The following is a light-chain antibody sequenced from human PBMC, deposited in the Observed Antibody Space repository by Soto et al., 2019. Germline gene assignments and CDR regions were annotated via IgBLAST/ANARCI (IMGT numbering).Light chain of an antibody. CDR3: LQYGSSPIT. CDR2: GAS. CDR1: QSVTNY. J-gene: IGKJ5*01. V-gene: IGKV3-11*01. Sequence: EIVLTQSPAILSLYPGERATLSCRASQSVTNYLDWYQQTPGQAPRLLIYGASNRATGVPARFSGSGSGTDFTLTISSLEPEDFAVYYCLQYGSSPITFGQGTRLEIK.